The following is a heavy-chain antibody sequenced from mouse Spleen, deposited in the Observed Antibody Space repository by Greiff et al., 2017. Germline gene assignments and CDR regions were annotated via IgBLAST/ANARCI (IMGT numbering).Heavy chain of an antibody. D-gene: IGHD1-2*01. Sequence: EVKLMESGGGLVQPGGSLRLSCATSGFTFTDYYMSWVRQPPGKALEWLGFIRNKANGYTTEYSASVKGRFTISRDNSQSILYLQMNTLRAEDSATYYCARDEGTARGGIAYWGQGTLVTVSA. J-gene: IGHJ3*01. CDR1: GFTFTDYY. CDR3: ARDEGTARGGIAY. CDR2: IRNKANGYTT. V-gene: IGHV7-3*02.